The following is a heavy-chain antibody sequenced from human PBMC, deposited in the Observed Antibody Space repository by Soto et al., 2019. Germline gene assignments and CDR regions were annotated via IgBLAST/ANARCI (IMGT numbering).Heavy chain of an antibody. CDR2: INGYNGNT. J-gene: IGHJ6*02. CDR3: ARMGDVPYYYYGMDV. D-gene: IGHD2-21*02. V-gene: IGHV1-18*01. Sequence: QVQLVQSGAEVKKPGASVKVSCKASGYTFTSYGISWVRQAPGQGLEWMGWINGYNGNTNHAQKLQGRVTMSTDTSTSTAYMELRSLRSDDSAVYYCARMGDVPYYYYGMDVWGPGTTVTVSS. CDR1: GYTFTSYG.